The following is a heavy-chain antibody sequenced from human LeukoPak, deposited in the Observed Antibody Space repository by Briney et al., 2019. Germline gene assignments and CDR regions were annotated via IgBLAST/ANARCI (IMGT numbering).Heavy chain of an antibody. CDR2: IDPSDSYT. V-gene: IGHV5-10-1*01. D-gene: IGHD3-16*01. CDR1: GYSFTSYW. J-gene: IGHJ3*02. CDR3: ARVLSSALTGLDAFDI. Sequence: GESLKISCKGSGYSFTSYWISWVRQMPGKGLEWMGRIDPSDSYTNYSPSFQGHVTISADKSISTAYLQWSSLRASDTAMYYCARVLSSALTGLDAFDIWGQGTMVTVSS.